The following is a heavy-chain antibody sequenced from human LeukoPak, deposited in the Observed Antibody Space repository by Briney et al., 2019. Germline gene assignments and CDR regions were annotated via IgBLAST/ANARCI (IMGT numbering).Heavy chain of an antibody. CDR1: GFTFSSYA. V-gene: IGHV3-64*01. J-gene: IGHJ4*02. CDR2: ISSNGGST. CDR3: ARLRDTAMDY. D-gene: IGHD5-18*01. Sequence: GGSLRLSCAASGFTFSSYAMHWVRQAPGKGLEYVSAISSNGGSTYYANSVKGRFTISRDNSKNTLYLQMGSLKASDTAMYYCARLRDTAMDYWGQGTLVTVSS.